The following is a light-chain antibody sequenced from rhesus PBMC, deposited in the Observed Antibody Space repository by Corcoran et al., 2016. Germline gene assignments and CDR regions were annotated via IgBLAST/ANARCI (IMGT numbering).Light chain of an antibody. V-gene: IGKV3-31*02. J-gene: IGKJ3*01. CDR3: QETSNLFT. CDR1: QSASSY. Sequence: EIVMTQSPATLSLSPGETATISCRTSQSASSYLAWYQQKPGQAPRLLIYGASIRATGIPDRFSGSGSGTDFTLTISSLEPEDFAVYYCQETSNLFTFGPGTKLDIK. CDR2: GAS.